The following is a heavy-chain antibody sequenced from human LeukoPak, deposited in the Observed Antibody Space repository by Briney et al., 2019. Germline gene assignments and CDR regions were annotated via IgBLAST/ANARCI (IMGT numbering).Heavy chain of an antibody. Sequence: GGSLRLSCAASGFSFDDYAMHWVRQAPGKGLEWVAGISWNSGSIDYVDSVKGRFTISRDNAKNSLYLQMNSLRAEDAAVYYCAELGITMIGGVWGKGTTVTISS. CDR1: GFSFDDYA. V-gene: IGHV3-9*01. CDR3: AELGITMIGGV. J-gene: IGHJ6*04. D-gene: IGHD3-10*02. CDR2: ISWNSGSI.